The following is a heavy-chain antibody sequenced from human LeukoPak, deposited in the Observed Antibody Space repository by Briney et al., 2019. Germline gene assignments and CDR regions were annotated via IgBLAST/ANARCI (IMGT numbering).Heavy chain of an antibody. CDR2: ISTYNGDT. J-gene: IGHJ4*02. CDR1: GYTFTTYG. CDR3: ALIPYCTTATCYYFDF. Sequence: ASVKVSCKASGYTFTTYGISWVRQAPGQGLEWMGWISTYNGDTNYAQKLQGRVTMTADTSTGTTYMELRSLRSDDTAVYYCALIPYCTTATCYYFDFWGQGTLVTVSS. V-gene: IGHV1-18*01. D-gene: IGHD2-2*01.